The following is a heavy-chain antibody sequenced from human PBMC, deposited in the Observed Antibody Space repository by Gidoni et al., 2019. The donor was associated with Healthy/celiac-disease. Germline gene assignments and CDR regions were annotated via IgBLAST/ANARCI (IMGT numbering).Heavy chain of an antibody. CDR3: ARELCTEGEWYFDL. J-gene: IGHJ2*01. Sequence: EVQLVESGGGLIQPGGSLRLSCAASGFTVRSKYMSWVRQAPGKGLEWVSVSYSGGSTYYADPVKGRFTISRDNSKNTLYLQMNSLRAEETAVYYCARELCTEGEWYFDLWGRGTLVTVSS. CDR1: GFTVRSKY. CDR2: SYSGGST. V-gene: IGHV3-53*01. D-gene: IGHD2-8*02.